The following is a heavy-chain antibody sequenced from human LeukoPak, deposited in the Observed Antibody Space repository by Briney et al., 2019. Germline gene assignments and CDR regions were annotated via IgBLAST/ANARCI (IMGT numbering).Heavy chain of an antibody. J-gene: IGHJ4*02. CDR2: ISGSGGST. Sequence: GGSLRLSCAASGFTFSSYGMSWVRQAPGKGLEWVSAISGSGGSTYYADSVKGRFTISRDNSKNTLYLQMNSLRAEDTALYYCARDGSSSWYGGFDYWGQGTLVTVSS. D-gene: IGHD6-13*01. CDR3: ARDGSSSWYGGFDY. V-gene: IGHV3-23*01. CDR1: GFTFSSYG.